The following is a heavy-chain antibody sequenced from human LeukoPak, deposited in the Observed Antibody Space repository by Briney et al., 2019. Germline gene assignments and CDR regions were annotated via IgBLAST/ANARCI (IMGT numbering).Heavy chain of an antibody. D-gene: IGHD4-17*01. CDR1: GGSISSYY. V-gene: IGHV4-59*08. CDR3: ARCRPTIYCGDSDY. CDR2: IYYSGST. Sequence: SETLSLTCTVSGGSISSYYWSWVRQPPGTGLGWVGYIYYSGSTSYNPSPKSRGRVSVEVATNQFPLTLSPVTAADTDADFYARCRPTIYCGDSDYWGQGPLVPVSS. J-gene: IGHJ4*02.